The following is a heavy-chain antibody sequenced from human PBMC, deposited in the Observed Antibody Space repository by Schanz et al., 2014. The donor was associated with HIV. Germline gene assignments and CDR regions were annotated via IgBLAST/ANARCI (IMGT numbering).Heavy chain of an antibody. J-gene: IGHJ6*02. Sequence: EVQLVESGGGLVQPGKSLRLSCAASGFAFSSSWMHWVRQTPGKGLEWVANIKQDGSEKYYVDSVKGRFTISRDNAKNSLYLQMNSLRAEDTAVYYCATLPTYYGMDVWGQGTTVTVSS. CDR2: IKQDGSEK. D-gene: IGHD2-21*02. V-gene: IGHV3-7*01. CDR3: ATLPTYYGMDV. CDR1: GFAFSSSW.